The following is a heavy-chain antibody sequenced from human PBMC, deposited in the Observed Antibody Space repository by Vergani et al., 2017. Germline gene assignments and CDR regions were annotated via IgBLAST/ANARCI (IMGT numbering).Heavy chain of an antibody. J-gene: IGHJ4*02. Sequence: QVQLQESGPGLVKPSQTLSLTCTVSGGSISSGGYYWSWIRQHPGKGLEWIGYIYYSGSTNYNPSLKSRVTISVDTSKNQFSLKLSSVTAADTAVYYCARGRFIAARPFDYWGQGTLVTVSS. CDR1: GGSISSGGYY. CDR2: IYYSGST. D-gene: IGHD6-6*01. CDR3: ARGRFIAARPFDY. V-gene: IGHV4-31*03.